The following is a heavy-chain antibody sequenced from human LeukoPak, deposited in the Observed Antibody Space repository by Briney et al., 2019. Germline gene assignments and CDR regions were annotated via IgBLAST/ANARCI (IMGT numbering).Heavy chain of an antibody. D-gene: IGHD5-18*01. Sequence: PGGSLRLSCAASGFIFSNYNMNWVRQTSGKGLEWLSYISSSGTIYYADSVKGRFTISGDNAKNSLYLQMNSLRAEDTAVYYCAGALGYSYGYAVDYWGQGTPVTVSS. CDR3: AGALGYSYGYAVDY. CDR1: GFIFSNYN. V-gene: IGHV3-48*01. CDR2: ISSSGTI. J-gene: IGHJ4*02.